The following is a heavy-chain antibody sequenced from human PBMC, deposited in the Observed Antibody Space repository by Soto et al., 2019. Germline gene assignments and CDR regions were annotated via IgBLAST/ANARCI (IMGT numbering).Heavy chain of an antibody. J-gene: IGHJ4*02. CDR3: LRVVEAPTRHTDFDS. CDR2: VYYSGGA. D-gene: IGHD3-22*01. Sequence: SSETLSLTCDVSGGSMDNSHSFWGWIRQPPGKGLEFIGSVYYSGGAYHNPSPKSRVTVSVDTSKNQLSLRVNSVTAAHTAVYYCLRVVEAPTRHTDFDSWRQGILVTVSS. CDR1: GGSMDNSHSF. V-gene: IGHV4-39*01.